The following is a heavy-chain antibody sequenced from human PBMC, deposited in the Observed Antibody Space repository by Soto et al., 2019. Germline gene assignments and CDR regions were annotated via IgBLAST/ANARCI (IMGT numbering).Heavy chain of an antibody. CDR2: IDPSDSYT. CDR1: GYSFTGYW. Sequence: GESLKISCKGSGYSFTGYWISWVRQMPGKGLEWMGRIDPSDSYTNYSPSFQGHVTISADKSISTAYLQWSRLKASDTAIYYCATEGPNTAFDIWAQGTMVTVSS. J-gene: IGHJ3*02. CDR3: ATEGPNTAFDI. V-gene: IGHV5-10-1*01.